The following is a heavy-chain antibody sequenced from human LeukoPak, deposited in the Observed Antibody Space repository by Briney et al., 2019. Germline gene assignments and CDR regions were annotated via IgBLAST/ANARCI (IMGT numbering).Heavy chain of an antibody. D-gene: IGHD1-26*01. CDR1: GYSFTSYW. Sequence: NHGESLKISCKGSGYSFTSYWIGWVRQMPGKGLEWMGIIYPGDSDTRYSPSFQGQVTISADKSISTAYLQWSSLKASDTAMYYCARQPPPEWELRDAFDIWGQGTMVTVSS. J-gene: IGHJ3*02. CDR3: ARQPPPEWELRDAFDI. CDR2: IYPGDSDT. V-gene: IGHV5-51*01.